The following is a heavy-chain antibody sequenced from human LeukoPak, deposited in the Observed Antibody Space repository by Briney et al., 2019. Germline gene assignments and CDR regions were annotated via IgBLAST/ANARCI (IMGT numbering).Heavy chain of an antibody. CDR1: GFTFSSYS. CDR3: AKAEPASGYDY. J-gene: IGHJ4*02. V-gene: IGHV3-48*01. D-gene: IGHD1-14*01. CDR2: TSSSSRTI. Sequence: PGGSLRLSCAASGFTFSSYSMNWVRQAPGKGLEWVSYTSSSSRTIYYADSVKGRFTISRDNAKNSVYLQMNSLRAEDTAVYYCAKAEPASGYDYWGQGTLVTVSS.